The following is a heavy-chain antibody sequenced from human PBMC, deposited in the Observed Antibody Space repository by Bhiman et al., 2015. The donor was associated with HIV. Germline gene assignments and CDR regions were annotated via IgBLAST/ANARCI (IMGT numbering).Heavy chain of an antibody. Sequence: VQLVESGGGVVPPGRSLRLSCAGSGFTFGEYAMHWVRHTPGKGLEWVSGISWNSDKVAYADSVKDRFTISRDNAKSSLYLQMNSLSGEDTALYYCAKSKYHYNFWSGYYDYWGQGAQVSVSS. D-gene: IGHD3-3*01. CDR3: AKSKYHYNFWSGYYDY. CDR2: ISWNSDKV. V-gene: IGHV3-9*01. J-gene: IGHJ4*02. CDR1: GFTFGEYA.